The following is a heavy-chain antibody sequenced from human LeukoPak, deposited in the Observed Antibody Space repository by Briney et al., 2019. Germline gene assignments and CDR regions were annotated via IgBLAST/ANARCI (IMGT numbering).Heavy chain of an antibody. V-gene: IGHV4-59*08. CDR2: ISYSGST. CDR3: ARQASCSGTNCYPLDY. CDR1: GGSISSDY. J-gene: IGHJ4*02. D-gene: IGHD2-2*01. Sequence: SETLSLTCTVSGGSISSDYWSWIRQPLGNGLEWIGWISYSGSTTYNPSLKTRVTISLDTSKNQFSLKLSSVTAADTAVYYCARQASCSGTNCYPLDYWGQGTLVTVSS.